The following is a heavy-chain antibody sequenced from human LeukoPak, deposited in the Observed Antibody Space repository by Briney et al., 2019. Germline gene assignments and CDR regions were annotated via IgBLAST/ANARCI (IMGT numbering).Heavy chain of an antibody. Sequence: PSETLSLTCTVSGGSISSYYWSWIRQPPGKGLEWIGYIYYSGSTNYNPSLKSRVTISVDTSKNQFSLKLSSVTAADTAVYYCARRAGVAVAGTWDYYYGMDVWGQGTTVTVS. CDR3: ARRAGVAVAGTWDYYYGMDV. CDR1: GGSISSYY. J-gene: IGHJ6*02. CDR2: IYYSGST. D-gene: IGHD6-19*01. V-gene: IGHV4-59*08.